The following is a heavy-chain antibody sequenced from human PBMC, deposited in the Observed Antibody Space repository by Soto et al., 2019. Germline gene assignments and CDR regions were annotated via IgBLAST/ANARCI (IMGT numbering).Heavy chain of an antibody. V-gene: IGHV3-30*02. CDR3: AKDSLPIGPALGN. Sequence: GGSLRLSCAASGFTFSHYGMHWVRQAPGKGLEWVANILPAGRNYHYVDSVKGRFTISRDNSKNTLYLQMNSLRAEDTAVYYCAKDSLPIGPALGNWGQGTLVTVSS. CDR1: GFTFSHYG. CDR2: ILPAGRNY. D-gene: IGHD2-15*01. J-gene: IGHJ4*02.